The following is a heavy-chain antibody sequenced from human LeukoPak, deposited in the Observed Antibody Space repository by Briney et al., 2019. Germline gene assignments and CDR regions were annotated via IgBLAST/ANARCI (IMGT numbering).Heavy chain of an antibody. J-gene: IGHJ4*02. V-gene: IGHV3-21*01. D-gene: IGHD5-12*01. CDR1: GFTFSSYS. CDR3: ARALEEGEYSGYDGPPGY. CDR2: ISSSSSYI. Sequence: GGSLRLSCAASGFTFSSYSMNWVRQAPGKGLEWVSCISSSSSYIYYADSVKGRFTISRDNAKNSLSLQMNSLRAEDTAVYYCARALEEGEYSGYDGPPGYWGQGTLVTVSS.